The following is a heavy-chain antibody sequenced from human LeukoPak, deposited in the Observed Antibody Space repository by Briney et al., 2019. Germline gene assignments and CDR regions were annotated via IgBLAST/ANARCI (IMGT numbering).Heavy chain of an antibody. J-gene: IGHJ3*02. CDR2: IYYSGST. Sequence: SQTLSLTCTVSGGSISSGGYYWSWIRQHPGKGLEWIGYIYYSGSTYYNPSLKSRVTISVDTSKNQFSLKLSSVTAADTAVYYSARDLREIYCSSTSCYTGISAFDIWGQGTMVTVSS. CDR1: GGSISSGGYY. V-gene: IGHV4-31*03. CDR3: ARDLREIYCSSTSCYTGISAFDI. D-gene: IGHD2-2*02.